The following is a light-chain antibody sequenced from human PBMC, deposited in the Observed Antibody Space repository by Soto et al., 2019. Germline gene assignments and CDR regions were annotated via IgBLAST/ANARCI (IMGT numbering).Light chain of an antibody. Sequence: ESVLTQSPGTLSLSPGERATLSCRASQSGSSTYLAWYQEKPGQAPRLLIYGASSRATGIPDRFSGRGSGTDFPLAISRLEPEAFAVYHCPQYGSAPPYTFGQGTKLEI. CDR1: QSGSSTY. J-gene: IGKJ2*01. V-gene: IGKV3-20*01. CDR3: PQYGSAPPYT. CDR2: GAS.